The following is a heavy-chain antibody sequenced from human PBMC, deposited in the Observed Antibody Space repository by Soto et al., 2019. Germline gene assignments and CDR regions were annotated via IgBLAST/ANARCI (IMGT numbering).Heavy chain of an antibody. CDR3: AGHRANSRPPCDS. J-gene: IGHJ4*02. CDR2: IDTSDSYT. CDR1: GYSFTSSW. D-gene: IGHD7-27*01. Sequence: PGESLKISCKTSGYSFTSSWISWVREMPGKGLEWMGRIDTSDSYTSYSPSFQGHVTIAADMSISTVYLQWSSLKASDTAIYYCAGHRANSRPPCDSWGQGTLVTVTS. V-gene: IGHV5-10-1*01.